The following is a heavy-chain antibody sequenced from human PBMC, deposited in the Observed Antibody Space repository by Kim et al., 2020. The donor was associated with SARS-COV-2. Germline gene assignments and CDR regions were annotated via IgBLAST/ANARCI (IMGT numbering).Heavy chain of an antibody. CDR1: GYTLTELS. D-gene: IGHD2-15*01. CDR2: FDPEDGET. CDR3: STALSWWERTSHYGMDV. J-gene: IGHJ6*02. Sequence: ASVKVSCKVSGYTLTELSMHWVRQAPGKGLEWMGGFDPEDGETIYAQKFQGRVTMTEDTSTDTAYMELSSLRSEDTAVYYCSTALSWWERTSHYGMDVWGQGTTVTVSS. V-gene: IGHV1-24*01.